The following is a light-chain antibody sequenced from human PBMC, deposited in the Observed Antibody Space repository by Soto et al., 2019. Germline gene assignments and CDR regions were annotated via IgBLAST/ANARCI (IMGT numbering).Light chain of an antibody. CDR3: CSYAGSSTVV. V-gene: IGLV2-23*01. J-gene: IGLJ2*01. CDR2: EGS. Sequence: QSVLTQPASVSGSPGQSITISCTGTSSDVGSYNLVSWYQQHPGKAPKLMIYEGSKRPSGVSNRFSGSKSGNTASLTISGLQAEDEADYYCCSYAGSSTVVFGGGTKLIVL. CDR1: SSDVGSYNL.